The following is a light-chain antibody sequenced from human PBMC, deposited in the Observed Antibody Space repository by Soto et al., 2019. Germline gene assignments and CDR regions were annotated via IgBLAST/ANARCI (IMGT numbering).Light chain of an antibody. CDR3: QQYGRSSLT. Sequence: ENVLTQSPGTLSLSPGERATLSCRASQSVSSSYLAWYQQKPGQAPRLLIYGASNKATGIPDRFSGSGSGTDFTLTISRLEPEDFAVYYCQQYGRSSLTFGGGTKVEIK. CDR2: GAS. J-gene: IGKJ4*01. V-gene: IGKV3-20*01. CDR1: QSVSSSY.